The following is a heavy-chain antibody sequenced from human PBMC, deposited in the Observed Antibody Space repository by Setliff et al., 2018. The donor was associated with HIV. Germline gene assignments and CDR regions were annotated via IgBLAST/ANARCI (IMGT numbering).Heavy chain of an antibody. Sequence: PSETLSLTCTVSGGSIRSGSYYWSWIRQPAGKGLEWIGRIYTSGSANYNPSLKSRVTMSVDTSKNQFSLKLSSVTAADTAVYYCASGLIAPQFWGQGTLVTVSS. CDR2: IYTSGSA. CDR1: GGSIRSGSYY. J-gene: IGHJ4*02. CDR3: ASGLIAPQF. D-gene: IGHD6-6*01. V-gene: IGHV4-61*02.